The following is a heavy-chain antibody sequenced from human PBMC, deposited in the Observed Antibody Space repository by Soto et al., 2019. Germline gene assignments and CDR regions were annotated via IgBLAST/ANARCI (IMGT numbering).Heavy chain of an antibody. CDR2: ISSNSAYI. V-gene: IGHV3-21*01. D-gene: IGHD6-13*01. CDR1: GFTFRSST. J-gene: IGHJ5*02. Sequence: GWSLRLSWAASGFTFRSSTMNWVRQAPWKGLEWVSTISSNSAYIYYTDVLRGRFTISRDNAKNSLHLQMNSLRAEDTAVYYCTRDASRDSSARGWFDPWGPGTLVTVSS. CDR3: TRDASRDSSARGWFDP.